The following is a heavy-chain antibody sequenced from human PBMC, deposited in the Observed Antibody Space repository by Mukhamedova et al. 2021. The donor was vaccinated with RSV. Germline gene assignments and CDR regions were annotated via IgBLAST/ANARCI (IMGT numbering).Heavy chain of an antibody. J-gene: IGHJ5*02. V-gene: IGHV4-34*01. CDR2: INHSGST. D-gene: IGHD3-16*02. Sequence: GKGLEWIGEINHSGSTNYNPSLKSRVTISVDTSKNQFSLKLSSVTAADTAVYYCARGLRIMITFGGVIRGFAPSGQGTLVTVSS. CDR3: ARGLRIMITFGGVIRGFAP.